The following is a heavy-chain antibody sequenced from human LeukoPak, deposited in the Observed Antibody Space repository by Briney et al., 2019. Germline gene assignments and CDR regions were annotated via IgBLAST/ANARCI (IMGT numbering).Heavy chain of an antibody. CDR3: SSPRVVRGIIPMDV. V-gene: IGHV3-48*04. J-gene: IGHJ6*03. CDR1: GFTFRSYS. CDR2: ISSSGTTI. Sequence: PGGSLRLSCAASGFTFRSYSMNWVRQAPGKGLEWVSYISSSGTTIYYADSVKGRFTVSRDNAKNSLYLQLNSLRAEDTAVYYCSSPRVVRGIIPMDVWGKGTTVTVSS. D-gene: IGHD3-10*01.